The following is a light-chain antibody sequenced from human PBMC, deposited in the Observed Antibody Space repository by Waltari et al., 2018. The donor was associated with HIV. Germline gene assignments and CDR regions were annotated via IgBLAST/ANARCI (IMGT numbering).Light chain of an antibody. J-gene: IGKJ4*01. CDR3: QQYAASPLT. CDR2: GAS. V-gene: IGKV3-20*01. Sequence: EIVLTQSPGTLSLSPGERATLSCRASQSVRSASLAWYQQQPGQAPRRLIFGASRRAPGIPDRFSGSGAVTDFILTISRLEPEDCAVYYCQQYAASPLTFGGGTRVEIK. CDR1: QSVRSAS.